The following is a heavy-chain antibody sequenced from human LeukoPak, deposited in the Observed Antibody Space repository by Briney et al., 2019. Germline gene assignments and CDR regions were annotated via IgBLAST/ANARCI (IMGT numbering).Heavy chain of an antibody. CDR2: ISGSGGST. D-gene: IGHD3-3*01. CDR1: GFTFSSYA. CDR3: AKDLVYDFWSGYSHRAFDI. V-gene: IGHV3-23*01. Sequence: GGSLRLSCAASGFTFSSYAMSWVRQAPGKGLEWVSAISGSGGSTYYADSVKGRFTISRDNSKNMLYLQMNSQRAEDTAVYYCAKDLVYDFWSGYSHRAFDIWGQGTMVTVSS. J-gene: IGHJ3*02.